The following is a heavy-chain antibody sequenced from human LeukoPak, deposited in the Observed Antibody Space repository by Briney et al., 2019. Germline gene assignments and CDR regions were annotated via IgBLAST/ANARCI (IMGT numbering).Heavy chain of an antibody. CDR1: GGSFSGYY. D-gene: IGHD3-10*01. CDR3: ARGGGLFDY. CDR2: IYFTGGT. J-gene: IGHJ4*02. Sequence: PSETLSLTCAVYGGSFSGYYWSWLRQPPGKGLEWIGYIYFTGGTNYNPSLMSRVTMSIDTSKNQFSLKLNSVTAADTAFYYCARGGGLFDYWGQGSLVTVSS. V-gene: IGHV4-59*01.